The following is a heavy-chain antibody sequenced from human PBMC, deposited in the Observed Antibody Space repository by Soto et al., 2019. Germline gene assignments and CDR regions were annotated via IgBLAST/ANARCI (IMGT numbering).Heavy chain of an antibody. Sequence: QVQLVESGGGVVQPGRSLRLSCAASGFTFSSYGMHWVRQAPGKGLVWVAVISYDGSNKYYADSVKGRFTISRDNSKNTLYLQMNSLRAEDTAVYYCAKVVAGDLFDYWGQGTLVTVSS. CDR3: AKVVAGDLFDY. CDR1: GFTFSSYG. V-gene: IGHV3-30*18. D-gene: IGHD6-19*01. J-gene: IGHJ4*02. CDR2: ISYDGSNK.